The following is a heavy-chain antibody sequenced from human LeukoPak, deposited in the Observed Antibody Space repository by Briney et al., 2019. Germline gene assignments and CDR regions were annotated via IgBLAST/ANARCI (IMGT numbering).Heavy chain of an antibody. CDR1: GGSISSYY. CDR3: ARGLVTMVRGVWPNDAFDI. CDR2: IYTSGST. D-gene: IGHD3-10*01. V-gene: IGHV4-4*07. J-gene: IGHJ3*02. Sequence: SETLSLTCTVSGGSISSYYWSWIRQPAGKGLEWIGRIYTSGSTNYNPSLKSRVTMSVDTSKNQFPLKLSSVTAADTAVYYCARGLVTMVRGVWPNDAFDIWGQGAMVTVSS.